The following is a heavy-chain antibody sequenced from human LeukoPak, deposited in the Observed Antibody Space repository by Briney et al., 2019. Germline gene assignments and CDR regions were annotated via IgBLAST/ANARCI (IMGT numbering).Heavy chain of an antibody. CDR2: IWYDGSNK. J-gene: IGHJ6*02. V-gene: IGHV3-33*01. D-gene: IGHD3-10*01. CDR3: ARDWDYYGSGSYRPYYYYGMDV. CDR1: GFTFSSYG. Sequence: PGGSLRLSCAASGFTFSSYGMHWVRQAPGKGLEWVAVIWYDGSNKYYADSVKGRFTISRDNSKNTLYLQMNSLRAEDTAVYYCARDWDYYGSGSYRPYYYYGMDVWGQGTTVTVSS.